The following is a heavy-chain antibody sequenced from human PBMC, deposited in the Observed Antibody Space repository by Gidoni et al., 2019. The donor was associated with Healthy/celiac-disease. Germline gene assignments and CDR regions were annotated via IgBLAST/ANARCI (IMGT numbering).Heavy chain of an antibody. J-gene: IGHJ4*02. V-gene: IGHV3-23*01. Sequence: EVQLLESGGGLVQPGGSLRLSCAAAGFTFSSYAISWVRQAPGKGLECVAAISGSGGSTYYADSVKGRFTISRDNSKNTLYLQMNSLRAEDTAVYYCAKEAQTVVVITKCDYWGQGTLVTVSS. D-gene: IGHD3-22*01. CDR2: ISGSGGST. CDR3: AKEAQTVVVITKCDY. CDR1: GFTFSSYA.